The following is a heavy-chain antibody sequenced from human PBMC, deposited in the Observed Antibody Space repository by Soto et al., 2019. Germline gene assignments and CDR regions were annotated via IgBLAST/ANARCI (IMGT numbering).Heavy chain of an antibody. D-gene: IGHD5-18*01. CDR3: ARHKQGYNYDIDY. CDR2: IYYSGST. J-gene: IGHJ4*02. CDR1: GGSISSTRYY. V-gene: IGHV4-39*01. Sequence: PXATLSLTCTVSGGSISSTRYYGGWIRQPPGKGLEWIGNIYYSGSTYYNPSLTSRVTISVDTSKNQFSLKLSSVTAADTSVYYCARHKQGYNYDIDYWGLGTLVTVS.